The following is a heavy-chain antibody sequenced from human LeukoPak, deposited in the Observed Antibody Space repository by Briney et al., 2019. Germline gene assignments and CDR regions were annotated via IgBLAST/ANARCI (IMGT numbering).Heavy chain of an antibody. J-gene: IGHJ4*02. V-gene: IGHV3-23*01. CDR3: AKDGPEGYSGYGADY. D-gene: IGHD5-12*01. Sequence: GGSLRLSCAASGFTFSSYAMSRVRQAPGKGLEWVSAITNSGGSAYYADSVKGRFTIFRDNPKNTLYLQMDSLRAEDTAVYYCAKDGPEGYSGYGADYWGQGTLVTVSS. CDR1: GFTFSSYA. CDR2: ITNSGGSA.